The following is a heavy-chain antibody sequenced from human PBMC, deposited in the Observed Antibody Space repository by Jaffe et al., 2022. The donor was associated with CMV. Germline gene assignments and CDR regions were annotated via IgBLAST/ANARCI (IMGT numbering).Heavy chain of an antibody. CDR2: IIASGETT. CDR3: ANSDCGDWYCRRIVH. Sequence: EVQLVESGGGLVQPGGSLRLSCVVSGFTFNNYVMLWVRQAPGKGLEWVSSIIASGETTYYTDSVKGRFTVSRDNSKNTLYLQMDSLRVEDTAQYYCANSDCGDWYCRRIVHWGQGTLVTVSS. D-gene: IGHD2-21*01. J-gene: IGHJ5*02. V-gene: IGHV3-23*04. CDR1: GFTFNNYV.